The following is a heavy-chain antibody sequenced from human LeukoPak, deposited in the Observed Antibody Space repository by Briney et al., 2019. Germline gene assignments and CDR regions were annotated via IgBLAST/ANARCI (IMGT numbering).Heavy chain of an antibody. Sequence: GRTLRLSCAASGFTFSSYGMHWVRHAPGKGLEWGALISYDGSIKYYADSVKGRFTISRDNSKNTLYLQMNSLRAEDTAVYYCAIKNWNYDAGAFDIWGQGTMVTVSS. V-gene: IGHV3-30*03. CDR2: ISYDGSIK. CDR1: GFTFSSYG. D-gene: IGHD1-7*01. CDR3: AIKNWNYDAGAFDI. J-gene: IGHJ3*02.